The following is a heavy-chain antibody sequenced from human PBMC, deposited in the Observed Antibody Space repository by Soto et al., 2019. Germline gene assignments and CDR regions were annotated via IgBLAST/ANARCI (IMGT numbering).Heavy chain of an antibody. CDR1: GGSISTDNYY. V-gene: IGHV4-39*01. Sequence: QVQLQESGPGLVKPAETLFLTCIVSGGSISTDNYYWAWIRQPPGKGLEWNGRIYYSGSTNYNPSLKSRVTMSVDTSMNQFSRKLTSVTAADTAVYYCARLYGSGRLGGVYWGQGTLVSVSS. CDR2: IYYSGST. J-gene: IGHJ4*02. CDR3: ARLYGSGRLGGVY. D-gene: IGHD3-10*01.